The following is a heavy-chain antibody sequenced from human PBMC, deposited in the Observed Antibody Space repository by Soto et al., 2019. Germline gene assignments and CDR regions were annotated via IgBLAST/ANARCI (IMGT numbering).Heavy chain of an antibody. V-gene: IGHV4-4*02. D-gene: IGHD4-17*01. CDR3: ARGKNKYGDYVLHFDY. CDR1: GGSISSSNW. CDR2: IYHSGST. J-gene: IGHJ4*02. Sequence: SETLSLTCAVSGGSISSSNWWCGVRQPPGKGLEWSGEIYHSGSTNYNLSLKSRVTISVDKSKNQFSLKLSSVTAADTAVYYCARGKNKYGDYVLHFDYWGQGTLVTVSS.